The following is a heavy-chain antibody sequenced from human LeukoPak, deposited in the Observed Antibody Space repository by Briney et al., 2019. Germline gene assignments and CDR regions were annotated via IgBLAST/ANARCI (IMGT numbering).Heavy chain of an antibody. J-gene: IGHJ4*02. CDR3: ARDLRAGQRTSGGGY. V-gene: IGHV1-69*04. CDR2: IIPILGIA. D-gene: IGHD3-16*01. CDR1: GYTFTSYY. Sequence: GASVKVSCKASGYTFTSYYMHWVRQAPGQGLEWMGRIIPILGIANYAQKFQGRVTITADKSTSTAYMELSSLRSEDTAVYYCARDLRAGQRTSGGGYWGQGTLVTVSS.